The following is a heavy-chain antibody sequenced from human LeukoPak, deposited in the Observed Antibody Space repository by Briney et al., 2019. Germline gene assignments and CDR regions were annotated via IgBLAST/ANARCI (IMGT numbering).Heavy chain of an antibody. CDR2: INHSGST. D-gene: IGHD6-6*01. J-gene: IGHJ3*02. CDR3: ARNLKLKKKSSIAARVDAFDI. Sequence: SETLSLTCAVYGGSFSGYYWSWIHQPPGKGLEWIGEINHSGSTNYNPSLKSRVTISVDTSKNQFSLKLSSVTAADTAVYYCARNLKLKKKSSIAARVDAFDIWGQGTMVTVSS. V-gene: IGHV4-34*01. CDR1: GGSFSGYY.